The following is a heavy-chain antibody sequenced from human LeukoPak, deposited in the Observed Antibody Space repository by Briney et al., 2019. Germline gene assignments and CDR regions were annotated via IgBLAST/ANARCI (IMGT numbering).Heavy chain of an antibody. V-gene: IGHV4-34*01. CDR3: ARETIYSYYYYYMDV. CDR2: INHSGST. D-gene: IGHD3-9*01. Sequence: SETLSLTCAVYGGSFSGYYWSWIRQPPGKGLEWIGEINHSGSTNYNPSLKSRVTISVDTSKNQFSLKLSSVTAADTAVYYCARETIYSYYYYYMDVWGKGTTVTISS. J-gene: IGHJ6*03. CDR1: GGSFSGYY.